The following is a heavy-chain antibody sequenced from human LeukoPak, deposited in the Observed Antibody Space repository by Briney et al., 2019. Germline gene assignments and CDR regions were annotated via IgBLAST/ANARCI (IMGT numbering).Heavy chain of an antibody. J-gene: IGHJ4*02. CDR1: GFTFSTYW. CDR2: IKPDGSEK. D-gene: IGHD1-1*01. CDR3: ARGGTWDLDY. V-gene: IGHV3-7*01. Sequence: GGSLRLSCADSGFTFSTYWMTWVRQAPGKGLECVANIKPDGSEKYYVDSVEGRFTISRDNAKNSLYLQMNSLRAEDTALYYCARGGTWDLDYWGQGTLVTVSS.